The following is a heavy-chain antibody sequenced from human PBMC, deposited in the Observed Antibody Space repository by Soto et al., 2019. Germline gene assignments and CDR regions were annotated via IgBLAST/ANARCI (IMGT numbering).Heavy chain of an antibody. J-gene: IGHJ4*02. Sequence: QVQLVQSGAEVKKPRSSVKVSCKASGGTFSSYAISWVRQAPGQGLEWMGGIIPIFGTAHYAQKFQGRVTITANESTSTAYMELSSLRSEDTAVYYCAGEGASGSHIGYWGQGTLVTVSS. D-gene: IGHD3-22*01. CDR3: AGEGASGSHIGY. V-gene: IGHV1-69*01. CDR1: GGTFSSYA. CDR2: IIPIFGTA.